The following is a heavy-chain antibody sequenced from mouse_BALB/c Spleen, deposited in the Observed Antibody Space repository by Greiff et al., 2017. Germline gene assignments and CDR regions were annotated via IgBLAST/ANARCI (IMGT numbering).Heavy chain of an antibody. CDR2: IDPENGNT. V-gene: IGHV14-1*02. CDR1: GFNIKDYY. J-gene: IGHJ3*01. Sequence: VQLQQSGAELVRPGALVKLSCKASGFNIKDYYMHWVKQRPEQGLEWIGWIDPENGNTIYDPKFQGKASITADASSNTAYLQLSSLTSEDTAVYYCATDGYYGGFAYWGQGTLVTVSA. CDR3: ATDGYYGGFAY. D-gene: IGHD2-3*01.